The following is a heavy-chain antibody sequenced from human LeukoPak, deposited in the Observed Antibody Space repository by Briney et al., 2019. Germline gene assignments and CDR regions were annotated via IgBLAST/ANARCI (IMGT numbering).Heavy chain of an antibody. CDR3: ARSIGDYPTNYYFDY. V-gene: IGHV1-46*01. Sequence: ASVKVSCKASGYTFTIYYMHWVRQAPGQGLEWMGIINPNVGSTTYAQKFQGRVTMTRDTSTSTVYMELSSLRSEDTAVFYCARSIGDYPTNYYFDYWGQGTLVTVSS. J-gene: IGHJ4*02. CDR2: INPNVGST. D-gene: IGHD2-21*01. CDR1: GYTFTIYY.